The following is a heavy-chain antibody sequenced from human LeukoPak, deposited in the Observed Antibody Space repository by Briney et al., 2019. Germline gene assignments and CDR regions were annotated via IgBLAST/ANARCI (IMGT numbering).Heavy chain of an antibody. V-gene: IGHV3-13*01. J-gene: IGHJ3*02. D-gene: IGHD3-10*01. CDR1: GFTFRNYE. CDR3: ARGYYPGSGSDGFDI. Sequence: GGSLRLSCAASGFTFRNYEMHWVRRGPGKGLEWVSAIGSSGDTNYPGSVKGRFSVSRDNAKNSLYLQMDSLRAGDTAVYYCARGYYPGSGSDGFDIWGQGTLVIVSS. CDR2: IGSSGDT.